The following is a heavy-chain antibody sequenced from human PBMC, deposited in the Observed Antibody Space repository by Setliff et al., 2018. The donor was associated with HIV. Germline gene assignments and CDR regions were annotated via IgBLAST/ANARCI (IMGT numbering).Heavy chain of an antibody. V-gene: IGHV7-4-1*02. CDR2: INTNTGNP. CDR1: GYTFTSHD. J-gene: IGHJ5*02. Sequence: ASVKVSCKTSGYTFTSHDINWVRQAPGQGLEWMGWINTNTGNPTYAQGFTGRFVFSLDTAVATAYLQINNLKTEDTAVYFCARGLYGDYGGDLNWLDPWGHGTRVTVSS. CDR3: ARGLYGDYGGDLNWLDP. D-gene: IGHD4-17*01.